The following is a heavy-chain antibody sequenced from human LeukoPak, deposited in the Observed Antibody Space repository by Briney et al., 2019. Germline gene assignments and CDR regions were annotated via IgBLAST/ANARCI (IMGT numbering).Heavy chain of an antibody. Sequence: SVKVSCKASGGTFSSYAISWVRQAPGQGLEWMGGIIPIFGTANYAQKFQGRVTFTADESTSTAYMELSSLRSEDTAVYYCARSPSYYDILTGYSPEAKYYYYGMDVWGQGTTVTVSS. J-gene: IGHJ6*02. CDR1: GGTFSSYA. CDR2: IIPIFGTA. CDR3: ARSPSYYDILTGYSPEAKYYYYGMDV. V-gene: IGHV1-69*13. D-gene: IGHD3-9*01.